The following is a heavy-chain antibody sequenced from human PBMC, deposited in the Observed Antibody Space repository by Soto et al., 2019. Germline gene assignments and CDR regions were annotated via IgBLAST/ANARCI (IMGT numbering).Heavy chain of an antibody. CDR2: ITPNNGGT. J-gene: IGHJ5*02. CDR3: ARGTFDSSGNYFAGWFGP. V-gene: IGHV1-2*02. Sequence: QVQLEQSGAEAKKPGASVKVSCKASGYSFTDYYIHWVRQAPGQGLEWMGWITPNNGGTKYAQKLQDRVTMTRYTSITTAYMELSRLRSDDTAVYYCARGTFDSSGNYFAGWFGPWGQGTLVTVSS. D-gene: IGHD3-22*01. CDR1: GYSFTDYY.